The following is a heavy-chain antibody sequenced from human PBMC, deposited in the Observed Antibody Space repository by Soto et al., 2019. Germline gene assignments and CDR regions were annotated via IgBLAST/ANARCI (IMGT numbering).Heavy chain of an antibody. CDR3: ATGGTIVVVIGNCFDY. J-gene: IGHJ4*02. D-gene: IGHD3-22*01. Sequence: GVSLRLSCAASGFTFSSYAMHWVRQAPGKGLEWVAVISYDGSNKYYADSVKGRFTISRDNSKNTLYLQMNSLRAEDTAVYYCATGGTIVVVIGNCFDYWGQGTLVTVSS. CDR1: GFTFSSYA. CDR2: ISYDGSNK. V-gene: IGHV3-30-3*01.